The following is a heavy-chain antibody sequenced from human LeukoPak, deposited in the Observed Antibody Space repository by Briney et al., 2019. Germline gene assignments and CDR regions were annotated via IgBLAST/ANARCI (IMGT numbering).Heavy chain of an antibody. V-gene: IGHV1-2*02. CDR2: INPNSGGT. J-gene: IGHJ4*02. CDR3: ARELIAGSRPFDY. D-gene: IGHD6-13*01. CDR1: GYTFTGYY. Sequence: ASVKVSCKASGYTFTGYYMHWVRQAPGQGLEWMGWINPNSGGTNYAQKFQGRVTMTRDTSISTAYMELSRLRSDDTAVYYCARELIAGSRPFDYWGQGTLVTVSS.